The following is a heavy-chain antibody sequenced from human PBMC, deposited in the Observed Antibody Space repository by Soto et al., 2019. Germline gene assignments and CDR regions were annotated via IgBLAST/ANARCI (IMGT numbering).Heavy chain of an antibody. V-gene: IGHV3-33*01. D-gene: IGHD2-2*01. CDR2: MWYDGSNK. J-gene: IGHJ4*02. CDR3: ARDLSGIVVVPAAIGY. CDR1: GFTFSSYG. Sequence: LRLSCAASGFTFSSYGMHWVRQAPGKGLEWVAVMWYDGSNKYYADSVKGRFTISRDNSKNTLYLQMNSLRAEDTAVYYCARDLSGIVVVPAAIGYWGQGTLVTVSS.